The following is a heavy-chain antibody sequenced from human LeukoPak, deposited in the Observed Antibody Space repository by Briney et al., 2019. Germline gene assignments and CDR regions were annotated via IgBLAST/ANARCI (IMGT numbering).Heavy chain of an antibody. CDR3: ARGRKTRGIAAAGAYYYYMDV. CDR1: GYTFTGYY. V-gene: IGHV1-2*02. D-gene: IGHD6-13*01. J-gene: IGHJ6*03. Sequence: EASVKVSCKASGYTFTGYYMHWVRQAPGQGLEWMGWINPNSGGTNYAQKFQGRVTMTRDTSISTAYMELSRLRSDDTAVYYCARGRKTRGIAAAGAYYYYMDVWGKGTTVTISS. CDR2: INPNSGGT.